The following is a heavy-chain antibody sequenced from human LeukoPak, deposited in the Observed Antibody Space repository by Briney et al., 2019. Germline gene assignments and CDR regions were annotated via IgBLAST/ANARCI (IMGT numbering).Heavy chain of an antibody. D-gene: IGHD5-12*01. CDR2: IIPILGIA. V-gene: IGHV1-69*04. Sequence: ASVKLSCKASGGTFSSYAISWVRQAPGQGLEWMGRIIPILGIANYAQKVQGRVTITADKSTSTAYMELSSLRPEDTAVYYCARGRGYSGYDAFDIWGQGTMVTVSS. CDR1: GGTFSSYA. J-gene: IGHJ3*02. CDR3: ARGRGYSGYDAFDI.